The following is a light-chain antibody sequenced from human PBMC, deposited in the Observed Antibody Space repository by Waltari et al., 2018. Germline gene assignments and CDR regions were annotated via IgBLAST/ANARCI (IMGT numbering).Light chain of an antibody. Sequence: ELVLTQSPGTLSLSPGERATLSCRASQSVSKYLAGYQQRPGQAPMPVIYAASTRATGMPYRFSGSGYGTDFSLSISRLEPEDFAVYYCQNHERLPATFGQGTKVEIK. V-gene: IGKV3-20*01. CDR3: QNHERLPAT. CDR1: QSVSKY. CDR2: AAS. J-gene: IGKJ1*01.